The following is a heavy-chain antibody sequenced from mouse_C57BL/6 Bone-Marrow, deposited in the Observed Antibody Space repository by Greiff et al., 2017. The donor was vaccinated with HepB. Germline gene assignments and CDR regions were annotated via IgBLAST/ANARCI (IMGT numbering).Heavy chain of an antibody. CDR2: IDPENGDT. CDR3: TTGDYYGRGFAY. V-gene: IGHV14-4*01. CDR1: GFNIKDDY. J-gene: IGHJ3*01. D-gene: IGHD1-1*01. Sequence: EVKLVESGAELVRPGASVKLSCTASGFNIKDDYMHWVKQRPEQGLEWIGWIDPENGDTEYASKFQGKATITADTSSNTAYLQLSSLTSEDTAVYYCTTGDYYGRGFAYWGQGTLVTVSA.